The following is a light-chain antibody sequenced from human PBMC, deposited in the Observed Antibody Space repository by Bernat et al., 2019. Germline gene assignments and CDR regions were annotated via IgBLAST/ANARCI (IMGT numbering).Light chain of an antibody. CDR3: SSYTSSNTLG. V-gene: IGLV2-14*01. J-gene: IGLJ3*02. CDR2: GVS. CDR1: SSDVGTYNY. Sequence: QSALTQPASVSGSPGQSITISCTGTSSDVGTYNYVSWYQQHPDKAPKLMIFGVSNRPSGVSNRFSGSKSGSTASLTIPGLQAEDEADYYCSSYTSSNTLGFGGGTKLTVL.